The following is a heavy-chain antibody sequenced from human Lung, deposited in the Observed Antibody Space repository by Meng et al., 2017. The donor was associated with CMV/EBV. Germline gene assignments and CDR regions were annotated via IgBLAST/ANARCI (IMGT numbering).Heavy chain of an antibody. J-gene: IGHJ6*02. D-gene: IGHD3-22*01. CDR1: GFTFSSYA. V-gene: IGHV3-30-3*01. CDR2: ISYDGSNK. Sequence: GGSXRLSCAASGFTFSSYAMHWVRQAPGKGLEWVAVISYDGSNKYYADSVKGRFTISRDNSKNTLYLQMNSLRAEDTAVYYCARAQERYRVTMIVVVITEYYYGMDVWXQGTTVTVSS. CDR3: ARAQERYRVTMIVVVITEYYYGMDV.